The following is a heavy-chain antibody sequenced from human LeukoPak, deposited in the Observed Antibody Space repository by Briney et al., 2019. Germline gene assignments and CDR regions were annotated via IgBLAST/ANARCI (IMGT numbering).Heavy chain of an antibody. CDR2: INPNSGGT. D-gene: IGHD5-18*01. CDR3: ARDGGGYSYGADY. V-gene: IGHV1-2*02. CDR1: GYTFTGYY. Sequence: ASVKVSCKASGYTFTGYYMHWVRQAPGQGLEWMGWINPNSGGTNYAQKIQGRVTMTRDTSISTAYMELSRLRSDDTAVYYCARDGGGYSYGADYWGQGTLVTVSS. J-gene: IGHJ4*02.